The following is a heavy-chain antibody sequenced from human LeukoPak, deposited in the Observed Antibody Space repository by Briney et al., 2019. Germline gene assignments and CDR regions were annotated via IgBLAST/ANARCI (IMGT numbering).Heavy chain of an antibody. CDR3: AKGLYCSSTSCLDY. Sequence: PGGSPRLSCAASGFTFSSYGMPWVRQAPGKGLEWVAVISYDGSNKYYADSVKGRFTISRDNSKNTLYLQMNSLRAEDTAVYYCAKGLYCSSTSCLDYWGQGTLVTVSS. J-gene: IGHJ4*02. V-gene: IGHV3-30*18. CDR1: GFTFSSYG. D-gene: IGHD2-2*01. CDR2: ISYDGSNK.